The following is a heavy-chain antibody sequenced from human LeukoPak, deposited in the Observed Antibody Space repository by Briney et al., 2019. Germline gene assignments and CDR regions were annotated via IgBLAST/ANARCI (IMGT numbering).Heavy chain of an antibody. J-gene: IGHJ4*02. CDR1: GFTFSDPY. D-gene: IGHD5-18*01. CDR3: ARTAIHLDY. Sequence: PGGSLRLSCEASGFTFSDPYMSWIRQAPGKGLECLSYISGSGTDINYADSVRGRFTISRDNAKNLLYLQMHDLRVEDTAVYYCARTAIHLDYWGQGTLVTVSS. V-gene: IGHV3-11*04. CDR2: ISGSGTDI.